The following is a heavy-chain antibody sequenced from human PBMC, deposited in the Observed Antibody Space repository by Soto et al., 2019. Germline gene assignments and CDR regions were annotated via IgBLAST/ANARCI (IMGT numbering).Heavy chain of an antibody. D-gene: IGHD3-16*02. CDR3: AREWGVLSEAFDI. J-gene: IGHJ3*02. Sequence: SQTLSLTCXISGDSVSSNSAAWNWIRQSPSRGLEWLGRTYYRSKWYHDYAPSVKSRITINPDTSKNHFSLQLNSMTPEDTAVYYCAREWGVLSEAFDIWGRGTMVTVSS. CDR1: GDSVSSNSAA. V-gene: IGHV6-1*01. CDR2: TYYRSKWYH.